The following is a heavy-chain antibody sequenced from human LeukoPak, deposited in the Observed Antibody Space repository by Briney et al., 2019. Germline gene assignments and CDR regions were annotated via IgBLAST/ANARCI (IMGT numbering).Heavy chain of an antibody. V-gene: IGHV4-39*01. J-gene: IGHJ4*02. CDR1: GGSISSDAYY. D-gene: IGHD3-22*01. Sequence: KTSETLSLTCTVSGGSISSDAYYWGWIRQPPGKGLEWIGTIYYTGSTYYNPSLKSRVTISVDTSKNQFSLKLSSVTAADTAVYYCARSPNYYDSSGYHILGANFDYWGQGTLVTVSS. CDR2: IYYTGST. CDR3: ARSPNYYDSSGYHILGANFDY.